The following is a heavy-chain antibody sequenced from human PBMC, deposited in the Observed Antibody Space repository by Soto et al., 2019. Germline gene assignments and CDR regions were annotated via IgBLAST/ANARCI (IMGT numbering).Heavy chain of an antibody. J-gene: IGHJ3*02. CDR2: IKQDGSEK. Sequence: EVQLVESRGGLVQPGGSLRLSCAASGFTFSSYWMSWVRQAPGKGLEWVANIKQDGSEKYYVDSVKGRFTISRDNAKNSLYLQMNSLRAEDTAVYYCARVSCSGGSCYPPINAFDIWGQGTMVTVSS. CDR3: ARVSCSGGSCYPPINAFDI. D-gene: IGHD2-15*01. V-gene: IGHV3-7*01. CDR1: GFTFSSYW.